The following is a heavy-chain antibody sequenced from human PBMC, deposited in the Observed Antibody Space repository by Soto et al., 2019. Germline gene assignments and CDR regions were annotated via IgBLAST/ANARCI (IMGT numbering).Heavy chain of an antibody. CDR1: GYTFTGYY. D-gene: IGHD3-22*01. J-gene: IGHJ5*02. Sequence: QVQLVQSGAEVKKPGASVKVSCKASGYTFTGYYMHWVRQAPGQGLEWMGWINPNSGGTNYAQKFQGRVTMTRDTSISTTYMELSRLRSDATAVYYCARGGTYYYDSSGYYESNWFDPWGQGTLVTVSS. CDR2: INPNSGGT. V-gene: IGHV1-2*02. CDR3: ARGGTYYYDSSGYYESNWFDP.